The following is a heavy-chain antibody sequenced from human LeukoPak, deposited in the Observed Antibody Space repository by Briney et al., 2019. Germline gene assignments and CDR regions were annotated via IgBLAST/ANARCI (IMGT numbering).Heavy chain of an antibody. Sequence: GGSLRLSCAASGFTFSSYGMLWVRQAPGKGLEWVAVISYDGSNKYYADSVKGRFTISRDNSKNTLYLQMNSLRAEDTAVYYCAKDLGDGYTGDAFDIWGQGTMVTVSS. D-gene: IGHD5-24*01. CDR1: GFTFSSYG. CDR3: AKDLGDGYTGDAFDI. V-gene: IGHV3-30*18. CDR2: ISYDGSNK. J-gene: IGHJ3*02.